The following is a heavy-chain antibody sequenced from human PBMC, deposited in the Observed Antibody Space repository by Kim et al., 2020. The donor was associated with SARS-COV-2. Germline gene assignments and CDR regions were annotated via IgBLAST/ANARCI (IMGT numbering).Heavy chain of an antibody. CDR3: ARPGYGGSYYYYYGMDV. Sequence: GESLKISCKGSGYRFTNYWIAWVRQRPGKGLEWMGIIFPADSDARYSPSFQGQVTISYDKSVTTAYLQWSSLKASDTAIYYCARPGYGGSYYYYYGMDVWGQGTTVTVSS. CDR2: IFPADSDA. CDR1: GYRFTNYW. J-gene: IGHJ6*02. V-gene: IGHV5-51*01. D-gene: IGHD1-26*01.